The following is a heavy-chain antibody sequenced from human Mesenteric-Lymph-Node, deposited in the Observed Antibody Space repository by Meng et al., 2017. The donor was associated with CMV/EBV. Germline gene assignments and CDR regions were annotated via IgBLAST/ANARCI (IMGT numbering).Heavy chain of an antibody. J-gene: IGHJ4*02. D-gene: IGHD1-1*01. Sequence: GESLKISCAASGFTFSSYWMSWVRQAPGKGLEWVANIKQDGSEKYYVDSVKGRFTISRDNAKNSLYLQMNSLRVDDTAVYYCARAVETGLSVYTHADRYYFDLWGRGTLVTVSS. CDR2: IKQDGSEK. CDR3: ARAVETGLSVYTHADRYYFDL. CDR1: GFTFSSYW. V-gene: IGHV3-7*01.